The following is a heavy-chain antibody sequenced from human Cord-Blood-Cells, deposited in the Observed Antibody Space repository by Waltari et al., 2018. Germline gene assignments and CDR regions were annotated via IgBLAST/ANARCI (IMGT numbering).Heavy chain of an antibody. CDR3: AKDRGYVAALDY. CDR2: ISGSGGST. V-gene: IGHV3-23*01. D-gene: IGHD6-13*01. J-gene: IGHJ4*02. Sequence: EVQLLESGGGLVQPGGSLRLSCAASGFTFSSYALSWVRQAPGKGLEWGSAISGSGGSTYYADSVKGRFTISRDNSKNTLYLQMNSLRAEDTAVYYCAKDRGYVAALDYWGQGTLVTVSS. CDR1: GFTFSSYA.